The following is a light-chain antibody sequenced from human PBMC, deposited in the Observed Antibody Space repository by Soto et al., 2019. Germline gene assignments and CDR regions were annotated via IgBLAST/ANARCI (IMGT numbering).Light chain of an antibody. V-gene: IGKV3-15*01. CDR3: QHYNNWPRT. CDR2: GAS. CDR1: QSVSSN. J-gene: IGKJ1*01. Sequence: EIVMTQSPATLSVSPGERATLSCRASQSVSSNLAWYQQKPGQAPRLLIYGASTRATGLPARFSGSGSGTECTLTISSLQSEDFAVYYCQHYNNWPRTFGQGTKVEIK.